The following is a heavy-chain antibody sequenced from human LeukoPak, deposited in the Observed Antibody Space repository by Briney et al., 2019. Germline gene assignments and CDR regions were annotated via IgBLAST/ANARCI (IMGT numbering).Heavy chain of an antibody. CDR1: GFTFSSYG. CDR3: AKDRELWFGELSIDY. CDR2: ISGSGGST. J-gene: IGHJ4*02. V-gene: IGHV3-23*01. D-gene: IGHD3-10*01. Sequence: PGGTLRLSCAASGFTFSSYGMSWVRQAPGKGLEWVSAISGSGGSTYYADSVKGRFTISRDNSKNTLYLQMNSLRAEDTAVYYCAKDRELWFGELSIDYWGQGTLVTVSS.